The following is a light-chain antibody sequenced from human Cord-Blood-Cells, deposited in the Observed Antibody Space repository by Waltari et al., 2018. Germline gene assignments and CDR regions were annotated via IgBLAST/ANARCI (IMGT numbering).Light chain of an antibody. CDR1: SSDVGGYTS. V-gene: IGLV2-8*01. CDR2: EVS. CDR3: SSYAGSNNLV. J-gene: IGLJ3*02. Sequence: QSALTQPPSASGSPGQSVTISCTGTSSDVGGYTSVSWYQQHPGKAPKLMIYEVSKRPSGVPDRFSGSKSGNTASLTASGLQAEDEADYYCSSYAGSNNLVFGGGTKLTVL.